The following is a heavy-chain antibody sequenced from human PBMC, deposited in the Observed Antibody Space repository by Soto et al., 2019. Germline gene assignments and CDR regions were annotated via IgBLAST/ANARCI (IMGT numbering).Heavy chain of an antibody. D-gene: IGHD2-2*01. V-gene: IGHV6-1*01. CDR1: GDSVSSYSST. CDR3: VGLIGSSWLDT. Sequence: PSQSLSLTCAISGDSVSSYSSTWNWIRQSPSRGLEWLGRTYYRSKWYTDYAVSVKSRITINPDTSNHQLSLQLNSVTPDDTAVYYCVGLIGSSWLDTWGKGNLGTASS. J-gene: IGHJ5*02. CDR2: TYYRSKWYT.